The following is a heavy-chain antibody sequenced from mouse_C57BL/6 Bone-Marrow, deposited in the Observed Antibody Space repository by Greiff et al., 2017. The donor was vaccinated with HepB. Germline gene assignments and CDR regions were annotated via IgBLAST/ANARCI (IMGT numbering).Heavy chain of an antibody. Sequence: EVQLQQSGPELVKPGASVKISCKASGYTFTDYYMNWVKQSHGKSLEWIGDINPNNGGTSYNQKFKGKATLTVDKSSSTAYMELRSLTSEDSAVYYCANYGSSYDYAMDYWGQGTSVTVSS. CDR2: INPNNGGT. J-gene: IGHJ4*01. V-gene: IGHV1-26*01. D-gene: IGHD1-1*01. CDR3: ANYGSSYDYAMDY. CDR1: GYTFTDYY.